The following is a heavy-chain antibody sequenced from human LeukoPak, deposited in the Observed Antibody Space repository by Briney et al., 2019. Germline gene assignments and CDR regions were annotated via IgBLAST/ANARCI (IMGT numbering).Heavy chain of an antibody. V-gene: IGHV3-30*18. CDR3: AKKGVWSGPKKNYYYYGMDV. D-gene: IGHD2-8*02. CDR2: ISYDGSNK. J-gene: IGHJ6*02. Sequence: PGRSLRLSCAASGFTFSSYGMHWVRQAPGKGLEWVAVISYDGSNKYYADSVKGRFTISRDNPKNTLYLQMNSLRAEDTAVYYCAKKGVWSGPKKNYYYYGMDVWGQGTTVTVSS. CDR1: GFTFSSYG.